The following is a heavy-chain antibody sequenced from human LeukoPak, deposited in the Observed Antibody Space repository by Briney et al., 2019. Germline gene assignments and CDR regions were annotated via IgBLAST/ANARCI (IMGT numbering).Heavy chain of an antibody. CDR3: ARDDRGNYGMDV. J-gene: IGHJ6*02. CDR2: ISAYNGNT. D-gene: IGHD3-16*01. V-gene: IGHV1-18*01. Sequence: ASVKVSCKASGYTFTSYGISWVRQAPGQGLEWMGWISAYNGNTNFAQKLQGRVTMTTDTPTSTAYMELRSLRSDDTAVYYCARDDRGNYGMDVWGQGTTVTVSS. CDR1: GYTFTSYG.